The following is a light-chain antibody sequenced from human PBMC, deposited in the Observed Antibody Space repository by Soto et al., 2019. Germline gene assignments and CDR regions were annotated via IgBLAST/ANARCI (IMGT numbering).Light chain of an antibody. CDR1: SSDVGGYNY. V-gene: IGLV2-14*01. CDR3: SSYTSSSTLNYV. CDR2: EVS. Sequence: QSALTQPASVSGSPGQSITISCTGTSSDVGGYNYVSWYQQHPGKAPRVMIYEVSNRPSGVSNRFSGSKSGNTASLTIAGLQAEDEADYYCSSYTSSSTLNYVFGTGTKGNVL. J-gene: IGLJ1*01.